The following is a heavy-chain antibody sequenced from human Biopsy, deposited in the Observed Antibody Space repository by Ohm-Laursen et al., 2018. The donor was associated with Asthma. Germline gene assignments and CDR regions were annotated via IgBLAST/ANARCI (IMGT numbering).Heavy chain of an antibody. CDR1: GGSVSSGSYY. CDR2: ISYSGST. J-gene: IGHJ2*01. D-gene: IGHD2-15*01. Sequence: GTLSLTWTVSGGSVSSGSYYWSWIRQPPGKGLAWVSYISYSGSTDYNPSLKSRLTISMGTSKNQFSLKLSSVTAADTAVYYCARVPTTLRYFDLWGRGTLVTVSS. CDR3: ARVPTTLRYFDL. V-gene: IGHV4-61*01.